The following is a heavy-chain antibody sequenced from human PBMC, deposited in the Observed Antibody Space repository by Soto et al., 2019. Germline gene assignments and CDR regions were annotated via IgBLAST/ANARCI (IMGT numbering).Heavy chain of an antibody. V-gene: IGHV1-8*01. CDR3: ARGAAFLGTWFDP. CDR1: GYTFTSYD. CDR2: MNPNSGNT. J-gene: IGHJ5*02. D-gene: IGHD6-25*01. Sequence: GASVKVSCKASGYTFTSYDINWVRQATGQGLEWMGWMNPNSGNTGYPQKFQGRVTITRNTSIRTAYMELSSLRSEDTAVYYCARGAAFLGTWFDPWGQGTLVTVSS.